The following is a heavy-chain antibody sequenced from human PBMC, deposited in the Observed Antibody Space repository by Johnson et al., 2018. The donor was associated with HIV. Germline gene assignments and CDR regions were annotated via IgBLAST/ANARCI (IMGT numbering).Heavy chain of an antibody. J-gene: IGHJ3*02. CDR3: AKPEGKPGYGGILDAFDI. V-gene: IGHV3-30*02. CDR2: IRYDGSNK. CDR1: GFTLSIYG. D-gene: IGHD4-23*01. Sequence: QVQLVESGGGVVQPGGSLRLSCAASGFTLSIYGMHWVRQAPGKGLEWVTFIRYDGSNKYYADSVKGRFTISRDNSKNTLYLQMNSLRDEDTAVYYCAKPEGKPGYGGILDAFDIWGQGTMVTVSS.